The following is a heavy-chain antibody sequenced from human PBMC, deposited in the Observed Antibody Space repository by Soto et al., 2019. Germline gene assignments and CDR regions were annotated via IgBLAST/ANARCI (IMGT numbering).Heavy chain of an antibody. D-gene: IGHD2-8*01. J-gene: IGHJ4*02. CDR1: GFTFSSYA. V-gene: IGHV3-23*01. CDR2: ISGGDGST. CDR3: AKGPGMYSDFDC. Sequence: EVQMLESGGGLVQPGGSLRLSCAASGFTFSSYAMSWVRQAPGKGLEGVSAISGGDGSTFYADSVKGRLTISRDDSKNTLYLQMNSLRAEDTAVYFCAKGPGMYSDFDCWGQGTLVTVSS.